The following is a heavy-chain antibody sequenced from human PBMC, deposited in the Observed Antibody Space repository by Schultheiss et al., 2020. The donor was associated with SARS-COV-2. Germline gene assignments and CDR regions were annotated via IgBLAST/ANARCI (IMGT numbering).Heavy chain of an antibody. CDR2: ISNSGRST. J-gene: IGHJ6*03. V-gene: IGHV3-23*01. CDR3: AKVGGYCSSISCYYYYYYMDV. D-gene: IGHD2-2*03. Sequence: GGSLRLSCAASGFTFSSYAMSWVRQAPGKGLEWVSAISNSGRSTNYADSVRGRFTISRDNSKNTVYLQLDSLRAEDTAVYYCAKVGGYCSSISCYYYYYYMDVWGKGTTVTVSS. CDR1: GFTFSSYA.